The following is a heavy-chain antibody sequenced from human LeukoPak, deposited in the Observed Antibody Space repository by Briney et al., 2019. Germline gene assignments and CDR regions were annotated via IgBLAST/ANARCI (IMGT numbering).Heavy chain of an antibody. CDR3: ARDYDFWSGSHYYYYMDV. Sequence: PSETLSLTCTVSGGSISSYYWSLILQPAGPGQGGIGRIYTSGSTNYNPSLKSRVTMSVDTSKNQLSLKLSSVTAADTAVYYCARDYDFWSGSHYYYYMDVWGKGTTVTVSS. CDR2: IYTSGST. V-gene: IGHV4-4*07. D-gene: IGHD3-3*01. CDR1: GGSISSYY. J-gene: IGHJ6*03.